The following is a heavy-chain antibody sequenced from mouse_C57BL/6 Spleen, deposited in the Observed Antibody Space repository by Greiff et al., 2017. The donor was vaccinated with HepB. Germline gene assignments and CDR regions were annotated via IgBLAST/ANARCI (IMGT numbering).Heavy chain of an antibody. CDR1: GYTFTSYW. D-gene: IGHD1-1*02. CDR2: IYPGSGST. J-gene: IGHJ3*01. Sequence: VQLQQPGAELVKPGASVKMSCKASGYTFTSYWITWVKQRPGQGLEWIGDIYPGSGSTNYNEKFKSKATLTVDTSSSTAYMQLSSLTSDDSAVYYCASGVYYYALHIAYWGQGTLVTVSA. V-gene: IGHV1-55*01. CDR3: ASGVYYYALHIAY.